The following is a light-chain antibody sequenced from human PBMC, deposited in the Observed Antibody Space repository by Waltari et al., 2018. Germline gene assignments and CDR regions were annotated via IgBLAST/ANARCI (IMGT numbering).Light chain of an antibody. V-gene: IGKV1-12*01. CDR1: QDIRSW. CDR2: AGS. J-gene: IGKJ5*01. Sequence: DIQMTQSPSSVSASIGDRVTITCRASQDIRSWLAWYQQKPGKAPKFQIYAGSSLQRGVPSRFSGSGSGTDFTLTISSLQPEDFATYYCQQADSFPITFGQGTRLEIK. CDR3: QQADSFPIT.